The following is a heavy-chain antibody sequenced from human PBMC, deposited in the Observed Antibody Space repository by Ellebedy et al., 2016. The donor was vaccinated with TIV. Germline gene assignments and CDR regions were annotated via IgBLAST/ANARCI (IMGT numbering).Heavy chain of an antibody. CDR1: GGSLSGYY. J-gene: IGHJ4*02. CDR2: INHSGST. V-gene: IGHV4-34*01. Sequence: MPGGSLRLSCAVYGGSLSGYYWSWIRQPPGKGLEWIVEINHSGSTNYNSSLKSRVTISLDTSKNQFSLKLSSVTAADTAVYYCSRGVTDQNWGQGILVTVSS. D-gene: IGHD2-21*02. CDR3: SRGVTDQN.